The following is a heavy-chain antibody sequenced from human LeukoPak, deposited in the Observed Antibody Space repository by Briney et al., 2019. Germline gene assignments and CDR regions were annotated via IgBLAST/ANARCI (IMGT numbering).Heavy chain of an antibody. V-gene: IGHV3-23*01. CDR2: ISGSGGST. J-gene: IGHJ6*02. D-gene: IGHD3-3*01. CDR1: GFTFSSYA. Sequence: GGSLRLSCAASGFTFSSYAMSWVRQAPGKGLEWVSAISGSGGSTYYADSVRGRFTISRDNSKNTLYLQMNSLRAEDTAVYYCAKDQLTTEYYYGMDVWGQGTTVTVSS. CDR3: AKDQLTTEYYYGMDV.